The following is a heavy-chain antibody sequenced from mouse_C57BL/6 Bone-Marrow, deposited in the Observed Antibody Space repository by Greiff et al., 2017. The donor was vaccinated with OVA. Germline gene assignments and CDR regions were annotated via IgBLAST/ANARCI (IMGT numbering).Heavy chain of an antibody. CDR1: GFTFSDYG. D-gene: IGHD1-1*01. CDR3: ASTVGASFAY. J-gene: IGHJ3*01. Sequence: EVQLVESGGGLVQPGGSLKLSCASSGFTFSDYGMAWVRQAPRKGPAWVAFISNLAYSLYSAYTVTGRFTISRENAKKTLYLERSSLRSEDTAMYYCASTVGASFAYWGQGTLVTVSA. CDR2: ISNLAYSL. V-gene: IGHV5-15*01.